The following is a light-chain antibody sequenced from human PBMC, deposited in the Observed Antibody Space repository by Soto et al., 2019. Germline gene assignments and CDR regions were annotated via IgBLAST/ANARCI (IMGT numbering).Light chain of an antibody. CDR1: SSDVGGYNY. J-gene: IGLJ2*01. V-gene: IGLV2-14*01. CDR3: TSYSSSSTLL. CDR2: EVT. Sequence: QSALTQPASVSGSPGQSITISCTGTSSDVGGYNYVSWYQQLPGKAPHLMIYEVTNRPSGVSDRFSGSKSGNTASLTISGLLAEDEADYYCTSYSSSSTLLFGGGTKVTVL.